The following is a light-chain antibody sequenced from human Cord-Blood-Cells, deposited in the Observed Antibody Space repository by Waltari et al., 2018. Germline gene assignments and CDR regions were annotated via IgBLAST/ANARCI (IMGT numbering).Light chain of an antibody. V-gene: IGKV4-1*01. CDR3: QQYYSTPPT. CDR1: QSVLYSSNNKNY. CDR2: WAS. Sequence: DIVMTQSPDSLAVSLGERATINCKSSQSVLYSSNNKNYLAWYQQKPGQPPKLLIYWASTRESGVPDRFSGSGSGTDFTLTIISLQAEDVAVYYCQQYYSTPPTFCQGTKVEIK. J-gene: IGKJ1*01.